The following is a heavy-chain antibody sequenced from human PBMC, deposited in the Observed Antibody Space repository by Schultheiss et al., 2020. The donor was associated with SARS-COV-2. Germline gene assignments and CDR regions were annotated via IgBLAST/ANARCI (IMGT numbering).Heavy chain of an antibody. J-gene: IGHJ6*02. Sequence: SVKVSCKASGGTFSSYAISWVRQAPGQGLEWMGGIIPIFGTANYAQKFQGRVTITADESTSTAYMELSSLRSEDTAVYYCARDYWRSWGSDYYYYGMDVWGQGTTVTVSS. CDR1: GGTFSSYA. CDR2: IIPIFGTA. V-gene: IGHV1-69*13. D-gene: IGHD3-10*01. CDR3: ARDYWRSWGSDYYYYGMDV.